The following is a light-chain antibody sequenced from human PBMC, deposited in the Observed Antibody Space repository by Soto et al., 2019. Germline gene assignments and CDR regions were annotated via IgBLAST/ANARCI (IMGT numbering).Light chain of an antibody. Sequence: EIVLAQSPATLSLSPGERATLSCRASQSVSSYLAWYQQKPGQAPRLLIYDASNRATGIPARFSGSGSGTDFTLTISSLQSEDFAIYYCQPYNNWPLTFGGGTKV. J-gene: IGKJ4*01. CDR3: QPYNNWPLT. CDR1: QSVSSY. CDR2: DAS. V-gene: IGKV3-11*01.